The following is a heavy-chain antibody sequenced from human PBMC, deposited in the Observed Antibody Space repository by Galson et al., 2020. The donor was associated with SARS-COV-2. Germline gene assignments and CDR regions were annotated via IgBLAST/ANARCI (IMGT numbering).Heavy chain of an antibody. V-gene: IGHV3-53*01. D-gene: IGHD6-13*01. Sequence: GGSLRLSCEASEFTVSSTYMSWVRQAPGQGLEWVSVIYSGGNTFYAGSVKGRFAISRDNSKNTLYLQMSSLRAEATAVYYCARLSSGWSAFDSWGQGALVTVSS. J-gene: IGHJ4*02. CDR3: ARLSSGWSAFDS. CDR1: EFTVSSTY. CDR2: IYSGGNT.